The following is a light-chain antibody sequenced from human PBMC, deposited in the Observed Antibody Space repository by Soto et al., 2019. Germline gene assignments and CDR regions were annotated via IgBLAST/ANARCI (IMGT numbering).Light chain of an antibody. CDR1: SSDVGSSNL. CDR3: CSFARSSTSYV. V-gene: IGLV2-23*01. Sequence: QSALTQPASVSWSPGQSITISCTGTSSDVGSSNLVSWYQQHPGKAPKLIIYEGSRRPSGVSGRFSGSMSGNTASLTISGLQAEDEADYYCCSFARSSTSYVFGTGTKVTVL. CDR2: EGS. J-gene: IGLJ1*01.